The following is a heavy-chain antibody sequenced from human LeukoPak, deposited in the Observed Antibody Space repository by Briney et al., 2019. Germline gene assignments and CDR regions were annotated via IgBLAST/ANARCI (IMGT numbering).Heavy chain of an antibody. Sequence: ASVKVSCKASGYTFTSYGISWVRQAPGQGLEWMGWINAYNGNTNYAQKLQGRVTMTTDTSTSTAYMELRSLRSDDTAVYYCARDVISWWERNKWDYWGQGTLVTVSS. D-gene: IGHD2-15*01. J-gene: IGHJ4*02. CDR1: GYTFTSYG. V-gene: IGHV1-18*01. CDR3: ARDVISWWERNKWDY. CDR2: INAYNGNT.